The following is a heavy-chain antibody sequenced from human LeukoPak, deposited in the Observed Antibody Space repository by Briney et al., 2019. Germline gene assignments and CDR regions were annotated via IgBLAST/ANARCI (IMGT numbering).Heavy chain of an antibody. Sequence: ALVKVSCKASGYTFTSYDINWVRQATGQGLEWMGWMNPNSGNTGYAQKFQGRVTMTRNTSISTAYMELSSLRSEDTAVYYCASGGRYCSSTSCYIWFDPWGQGTLVTVSS. J-gene: IGHJ5*02. CDR3: ASGGRYCSSTSCYIWFDP. CDR1: GYTFTSYD. V-gene: IGHV1-8*01. D-gene: IGHD2-2*02. CDR2: MNPNSGNT.